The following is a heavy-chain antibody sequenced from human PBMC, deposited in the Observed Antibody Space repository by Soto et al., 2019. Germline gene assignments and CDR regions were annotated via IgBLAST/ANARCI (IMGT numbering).Heavy chain of an antibody. CDR3: AQAMAYAFHI. V-gene: IGHV3-7*01. CDR2: IHQGGSET. Sequence: EVRLVESGGGLVQPGGSLRLSCAASGFPFSSHWMSWVRQAPGKGLEWLGNIHQGGSETHFADSVRGRFTISRDNAKNSLFLQLNSLRAEDTAVYYCAQAMAYAFHIWGLGTVVTVSS. J-gene: IGHJ3*02. D-gene: IGHD5-18*01. CDR1: GFPFSSHW.